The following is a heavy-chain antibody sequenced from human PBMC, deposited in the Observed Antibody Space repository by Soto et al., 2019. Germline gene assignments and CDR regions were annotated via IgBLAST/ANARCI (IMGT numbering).Heavy chain of an antibody. J-gene: IGHJ4*02. CDR3: TRDVAGGARFVRFDY. Sequence: PGGSLRLSCAASGLSVSSNHMSWVRQAPGKGLEWVSLLYSGGAGSYYVDSVKGRFTVSRDSSKNTLYLHMHSLRVEDTAVYYCTRDVAGGARFVRFDYWGQGTQVTVSS. CDR2: LYSGGAGS. CDR1: GLSVSSNH. V-gene: IGHV3-53*01. D-gene: IGHD6-6*01.